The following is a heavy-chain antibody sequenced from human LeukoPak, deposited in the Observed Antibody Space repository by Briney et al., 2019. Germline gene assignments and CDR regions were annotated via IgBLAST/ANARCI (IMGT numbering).Heavy chain of an antibody. Sequence: SETLSLTCTVSGGSISGSYWSWIRQPPGKGLEWIAYMYNSGSTNYNPSLKSRVTISIDTSKNQFSLKLSSVTAADTAVYYCAARRLYYFDYWGQGTLVTVSS. CDR3: AARRLYYFDY. D-gene: IGHD2/OR15-2a*01. CDR1: GGSISGSY. CDR2: MYNSGST. J-gene: IGHJ4*02. V-gene: IGHV4-59*03.